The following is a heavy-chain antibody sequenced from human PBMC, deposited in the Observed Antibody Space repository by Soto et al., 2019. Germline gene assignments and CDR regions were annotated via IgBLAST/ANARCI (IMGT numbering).Heavy chain of an antibody. Sequence: QVQLVESGGGVVQPGRSLRLCCTASGYSFSTYGMHWVRQAPGKGLEWVIFISYDGSNKFYLDSVKGRFSISRDNSRNTLYLQMNSLRPEDTATYYCAKVGRNWNHDYRGQGTLVTVSS. CDR3: AKVGRNWNHDY. CDR1: GYSFSTYG. CDR2: ISYDGSNK. J-gene: IGHJ4*02. V-gene: IGHV3-30*18. D-gene: IGHD1-20*01.